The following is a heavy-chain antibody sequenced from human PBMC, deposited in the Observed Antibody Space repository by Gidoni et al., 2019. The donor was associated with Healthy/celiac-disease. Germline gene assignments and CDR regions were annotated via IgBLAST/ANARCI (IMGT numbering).Heavy chain of an antibody. D-gene: IGHD3-22*01. J-gene: IGHJ4*02. CDR3: AKDEYYYDSYFDY. CDR2: ISGSGGST. Sequence: EVQLLESGGGWVQPGGSRGLAGAAPGFTFSSYAMSWVRQAPGKGLEWVSAISGSGGSTYYADSVKGRFTISRDNSKNTLYLQMNSLRAEDTAVYYCAKDEYYYDSYFDYWGQGTLVTVSS. V-gene: IGHV3-23*01. CDR1: GFTFSSYA.